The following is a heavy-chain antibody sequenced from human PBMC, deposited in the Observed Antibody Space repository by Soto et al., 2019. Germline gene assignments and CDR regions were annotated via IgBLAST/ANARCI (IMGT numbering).Heavy chain of an antibody. CDR3: ARDQAAGDWFDP. CDR1: GFAFSSYW. CDR2: INSDGSST. J-gene: IGHJ5*02. Sequence: EVQLVESGGGLVQPGGSLRLSCAASGFAFSSYWMHWVRQAPGKGLVWVSRINSDGSSTNYADSVKGRFTISRDNAKNTRYLQMNSLRAEDTAVYYCARDQAAGDWFDPWGQGTLVTVSS. V-gene: IGHV3-74*01. D-gene: IGHD2-15*01.